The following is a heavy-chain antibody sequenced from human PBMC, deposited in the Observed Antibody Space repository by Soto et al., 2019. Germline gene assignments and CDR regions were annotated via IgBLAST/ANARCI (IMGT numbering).Heavy chain of an antibody. CDR1: GGSFSNNY. CDR2: ISPSGTT. D-gene: IGHD3-10*01. V-gene: IGHV4-34*01. Sequence: SETLSLTCAVYGGSFSNNYWTWFRQPPGRGLEWIGEISPSGTTKYIPSLKSRGTISVDTSRKQFFLKVTSVSAADTAVYYCATSLWFGTQPEIWGPGTLVTVSS. CDR3: ATSLWFGTQPEI. J-gene: IGHJ4*02.